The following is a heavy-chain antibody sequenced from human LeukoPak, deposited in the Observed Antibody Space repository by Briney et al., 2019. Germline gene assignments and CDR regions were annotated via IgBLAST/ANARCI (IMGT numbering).Heavy chain of an antibody. D-gene: IGHD3-22*01. J-gene: IGHJ5*02. CDR2: INHSGST. Sequence: SETLSLTCAVYGGSFSGYYWSWIRQPPGKGLEWVGEINHSGSTNYNPSLKSRVTISVDTSKNQFSLKLSSVTAADTAVYYCARKTMIVVVNWFDPWGQGTLVTVSS. V-gene: IGHV4-34*01. CDR1: GGSFSGYY. CDR3: ARKTMIVVVNWFDP.